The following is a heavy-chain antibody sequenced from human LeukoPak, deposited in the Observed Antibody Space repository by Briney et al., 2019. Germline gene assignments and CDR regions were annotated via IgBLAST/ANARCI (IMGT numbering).Heavy chain of an antibody. D-gene: IGHD1-26*01. CDR1: GYSFTSYC. CDR2: IYPGDSGP. Sequence: GESLQISCKVSGYSFTSYCTGWVRQMPGKGLEWMGIIYPGDSGPTYSPSFQGQVTISVDKSINTAYLQWSSLQASDTAMYYCGMSGDRVPLQDDVFDVWGQGTMVTVST. V-gene: IGHV5-51*01. CDR3: GMSGDRVPLQDDVFDV. J-gene: IGHJ3*01.